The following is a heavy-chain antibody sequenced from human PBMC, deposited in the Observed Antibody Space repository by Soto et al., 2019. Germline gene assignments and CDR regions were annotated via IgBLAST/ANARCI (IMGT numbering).Heavy chain of an antibody. J-gene: IGHJ4*02. CDR3: ASSYGSGYRAFDY. V-gene: IGHV1-69*02. CDR2: INPILSMS. D-gene: IGHD3-10*01. CDR1: GDTFTFYS. Sequence: QVQLVQSGAEVKRPGSSVKVSCKASGDTFTFYSINWVRQAPGLGLEWMGRINPILSMSNYAQRFQGRVKMAADKSKSAAYMELSSLRSEDTAIYYCASSYGSGYRAFDYWGQGALVTVSS.